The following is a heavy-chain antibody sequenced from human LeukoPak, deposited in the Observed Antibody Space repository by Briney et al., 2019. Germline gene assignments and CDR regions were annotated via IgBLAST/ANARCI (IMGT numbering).Heavy chain of an antibody. J-gene: IGHJ4*02. CDR2: IYYSGST. Sequence: SETLSLACTVSGGSVSSSSYYWGWIRQPPGKGLEWIGSIYYSGSTYYKPSLKSRVTISVDTSKNQFSLKLSSVTAADTAVYYCARDLVGGEEDYWGQGTLVTVSS. CDR1: GGSVSSSSYY. V-gene: IGHV4-39*07. CDR3: ARDLVGGEEDY. D-gene: IGHD1-26*01.